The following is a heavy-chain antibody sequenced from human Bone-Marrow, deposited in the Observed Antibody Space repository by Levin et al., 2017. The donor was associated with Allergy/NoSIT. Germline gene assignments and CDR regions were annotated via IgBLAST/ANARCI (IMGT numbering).Heavy chain of an antibody. CDR3: AKATVLNGIGIDY. V-gene: IGHV3-33*06. CDR2: IWYDGSNK. J-gene: IGHJ4*02. D-gene: IGHD2-8*01. Sequence: PGGSLRLSCAASGFTFSSYGMHWVRQAPGKGLEWVAVIWYDGSNKYYADSVKGRFTISRDNSKNTMYLQMNSLRAEDTAVYYCAKATVLNGIGIDYWGQGTLVTVSS. CDR1: GFTFSSYG.